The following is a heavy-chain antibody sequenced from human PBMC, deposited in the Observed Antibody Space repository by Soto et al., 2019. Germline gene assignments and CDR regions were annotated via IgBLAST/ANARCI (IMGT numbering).Heavy chain of an antibody. D-gene: IGHD3-10*01. CDR1: GGSISCSSYY. J-gene: IGHJ4*02. Sequence: SETLSLTCTVSGGSISCSSYYWGWIRQPPGKGLEWIGSIYYSGSTYYNPSLKSRVTISVDTSKNQFSLKLSSVTAADTAVYYCARLGDYYGSGSYYTFDYWGQGTLVTVSS. CDR3: ARLGDYYGSGSYYTFDY. V-gene: IGHV4-39*01. CDR2: IYYSGST.